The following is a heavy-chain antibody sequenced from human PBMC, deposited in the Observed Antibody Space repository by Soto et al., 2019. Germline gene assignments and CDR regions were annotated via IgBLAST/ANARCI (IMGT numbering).Heavy chain of an antibody. CDR1: GYTFTSDG. D-gene: IGHD4-17*01. CDR2: ISAYNGNT. J-gene: IGHJ4*02. V-gene: IGHV1-18*01. CDR3: AREYAVTTFDY. Sequence: EASVKVSCKASGYTFTSDGISWVRQAPGQGLEWMGWISAYNGNTNYAQKLQGRVTMTTDTSTSTAYMELRSLRSDDTAVYYCAREYAVTTFDYWGQGTLVTVSS.